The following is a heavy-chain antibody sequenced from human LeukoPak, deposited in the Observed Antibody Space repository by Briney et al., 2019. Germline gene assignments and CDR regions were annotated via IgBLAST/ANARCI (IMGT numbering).Heavy chain of an antibody. CDR3: ARRLGYCSSTSCYTGYYYYMDV. V-gene: IGHV4-59*01. J-gene: IGHJ6*03. CDR1: GGSISSYY. D-gene: IGHD2-2*02. CDR2: IYYSGST. Sequence: PSETLSLTCTVSGGSISSYYWSWIRQPPGKGLEWIGYIYYSGSTNYNPSLKSRVTISVDTSKNRFSLKLSSVTAADTAVYYCARRLGYCSSTSCYTGYYYYMDVWGKGTTVTVSS.